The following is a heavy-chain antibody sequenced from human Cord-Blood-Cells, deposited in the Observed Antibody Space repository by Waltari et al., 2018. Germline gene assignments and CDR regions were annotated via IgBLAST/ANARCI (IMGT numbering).Heavy chain of an antibody. CDR3: AKGAYRGSYYKVDY. Sequence: EVQLLESGGGLVQPGGSLRLSCAASGFTFSSYAMSWVRQAPGKGLEWVSAISGSCGSTYSADSVKGRFTSSRDNSKNTLYLQMNSLRAEDTAVYYCAKGAYRGSYYKVDYWGQGTLVTVSS. CDR2: ISGSCGST. D-gene: IGHD3-10*01. CDR1: GFTFSSYA. J-gene: IGHJ4*02. V-gene: IGHV3-23*01.